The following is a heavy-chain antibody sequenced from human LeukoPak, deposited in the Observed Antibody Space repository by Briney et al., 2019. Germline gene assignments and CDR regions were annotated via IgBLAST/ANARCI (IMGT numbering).Heavy chain of an antibody. V-gene: IGHV3-21*01. D-gene: IGHD2-2*01. Sequence: GGCLRLSCAASGFTFSSYSMNWVRQAPGKGLEWVSSISSSSSYIYYADSVKGRFTISRDNAKNSLYLQMNSLRAEDTAVYYCARQYCSSTSCPPDYWGQGTLVTVSS. CDR3: ARQYCSSTSCPPDY. J-gene: IGHJ4*02. CDR2: ISSSSSYI. CDR1: GFTFSSYS.